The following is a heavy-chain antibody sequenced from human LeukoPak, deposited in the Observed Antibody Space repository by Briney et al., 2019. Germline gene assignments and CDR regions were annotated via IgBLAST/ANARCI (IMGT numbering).Heavy chain of an antibody. CDR3: AKVRYSGSYFGY. Sequence: GGSLRLSCAASGFTFDNYAMHWVRQAPGKGLEWVSLISGDGGNTYYADSVKGRFTISRDNNKNSLNLQVNSLRTEDTALYYCAKVRYSGSYFGYWGPRTLVTVSS. V-gene: IGHV3-43*02. CDR1: GFTFDNYA. J-gene: IGHJ4*01. D-gene: IGHD1-26*01. CDR2: ISGDGGNT.